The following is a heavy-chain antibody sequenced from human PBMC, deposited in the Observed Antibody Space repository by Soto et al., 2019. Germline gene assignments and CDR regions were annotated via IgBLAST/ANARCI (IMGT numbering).Heavy chain of an antibody. CDR1: GFTFDDYA. CDR3: AKEYSSSSAPLF. CDR2: ISWNSGSI. Sequence: GGSLRLSCAASGFTFDDYAMHWVRQAPGKGLEWVSGISWNSGSIGYADSVKGRFTISRDNAKNSLYLQMNSLRAEDTALYYCAKEYSSSSAPLFWGQGTLVTVSS. J-gene: IGHJ4*02. V-gene: IGHV3-9*01. D-gene: IGHD6-6*01.